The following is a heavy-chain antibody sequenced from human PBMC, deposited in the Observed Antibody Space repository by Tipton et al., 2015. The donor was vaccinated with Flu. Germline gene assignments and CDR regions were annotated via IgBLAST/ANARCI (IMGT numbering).Heavy chain of an antibody. CDR1: GYTFTSYG. CDR2: ISAYNGNT. V-gene: IGHV1-18*01. Sequence: QLVQSGAEVKKPGASVKVSCKASGYTFTSYGISWVRQAPGQGLKWMGWISAYNGNTNYAQKLQGRVTMTTDTSTSTAYMELRSLRSDDTAVYYGARDGITIFGVVIRGMDVWGQGTTVTVSS. CDR3: ARDGITIFGVVIRGMDV. J-gene: IGHJ6*02. D-gene: IGHD3-3*01.